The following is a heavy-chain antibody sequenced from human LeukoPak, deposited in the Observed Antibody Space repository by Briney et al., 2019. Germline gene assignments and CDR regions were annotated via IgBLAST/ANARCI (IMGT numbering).Heavy chain of an antibody. CDR3: AKDSYDSSAYYGTIDY. D-gene: IGHD3-22*01. CDR2: MSYDGIKK. CDR1: GFTFSSYG. J-gene: IGHJ4*02. V-gene: IGHV3-30*18. Sequence: GRSLRLSCAASGFTFSSYGMHWVRQAPGKGLEWVAVMSYDGIKKYYADSVKGRFTISRDNSKNTLYLQMNSLRAEDTAVYYCAKDSYDSSAYYGTIDYWGQGTQVTVSS.